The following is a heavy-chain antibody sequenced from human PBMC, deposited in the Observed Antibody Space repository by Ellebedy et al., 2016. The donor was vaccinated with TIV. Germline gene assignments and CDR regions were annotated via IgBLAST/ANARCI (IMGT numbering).Heavy chain of an antibody. D-gene: IGHD6-13*01. J-gene: IGHJ3*02. CDR1: GYTFTSYW. Sequence: GGSLRLSCAASGYTFTSYWIHWVRQAPGKGLVWVSRMKGDGSSASYADAVKGRFTISSDNAKNTLYLQMNYVTADDTAIYYCARDDDRGSTWYPDAFDIWGQGTLVTVSS. V-gene: IGHV3-74*01. CDR2: MKGDGSSA. CDR3: ARDDDRGSTWYPDAFDI.